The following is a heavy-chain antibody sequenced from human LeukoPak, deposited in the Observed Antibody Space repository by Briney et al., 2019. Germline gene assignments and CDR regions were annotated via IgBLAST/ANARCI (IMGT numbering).Heavy chain of an antibody. CDR3: ARGPYSYDSSGAFDI. J-gene: IGHJ3*02. Sequence: SETLSLTCTVSGDSISSGDYYWSWIRQPAGKGLEWIGRISSSGSTNYNPSLKSRVTISVDTSKNQFSPKLSSVTAADTAVYFCARGPYSYDSSGAFDIWGQGTMVTVSS. CDR2: ISSSGST. D-gene: IGHD3-22*01. CDR1: GDSISSGDYY. V-gene: IGHV4-61*02.